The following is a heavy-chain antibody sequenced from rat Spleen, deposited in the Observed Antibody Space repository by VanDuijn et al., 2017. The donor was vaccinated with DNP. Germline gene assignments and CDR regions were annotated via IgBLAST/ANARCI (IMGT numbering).Heavy chain of an antibody. Sequence: GDLVQPGRSLKLSCVASGFTFNKYWMTWIRQVPGKGLEWVAAITSSGGSTYYPDSVKGRFTISRDNAKNTLYLQMNSLRSEDTATYYCARGSGTYYWYFDFWGPGTMVTVSS. D-gene: IGHD5-1*01. CDR2: ITSSGGST. V-gene: IGHV5-31*01. CDR1: GFTFNKYW. J-gene: IGHJ1*01. CDR3: ARGSGTYYWYFDF.